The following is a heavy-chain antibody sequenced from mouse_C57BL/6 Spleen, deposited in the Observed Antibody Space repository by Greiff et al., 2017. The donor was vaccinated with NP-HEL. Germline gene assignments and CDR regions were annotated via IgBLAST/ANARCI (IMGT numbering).Heavy chain of an antibody. J-gene: IGHJ4*01. CDR3: TGIYYGKRGYAMDY. CDR2: IDPETGGT. CDR1: GYTFTDYE. D-gene: IGHD2-1*01. V-gene: IGHV1-15*01. Sequence: QVQLKQSGAELVRPGASVTLSCKASGYTFTDYEMHWVKQTPVHGLEWIGAIDPETGGTAYNQKFKGKAILTADKSSSTAYMELRSLTSEDSAVYYCTGIYYGKRGYAMDYWGQGTSVTVSS.